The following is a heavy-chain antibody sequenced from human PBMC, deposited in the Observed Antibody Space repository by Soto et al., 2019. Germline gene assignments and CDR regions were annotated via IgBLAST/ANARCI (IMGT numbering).Heavy chain of an antibody. Sequence: GASVKVSCKASGYTFTSYYMHWVRQAPGQGLEWMGIINPSGGSTSYAQKFQGRVTMTRDTSTSTVYMELSSLRSEDTAVYYCARDDSVDPTMIGETPFDYWGQGTLVTVSS. CDR3: ARDDSVDPTMIGETPFDY. J-gene: IGHJ4*02. CDR2: INPSGGST. V-gene: IGHV1-46*01. D-gene: IGHD3-22*01. CDR1: GYTFTSYY.